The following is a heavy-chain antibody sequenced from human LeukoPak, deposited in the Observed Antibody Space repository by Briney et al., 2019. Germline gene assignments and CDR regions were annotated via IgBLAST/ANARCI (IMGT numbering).Heavy chain of an antibody. V-gene: IGHV3-64D*06. J-gene: IGHJ4*02. Sequence: PGGSLRLSCSASGFTFSSYAMHWVRQAPGKGLEYVSAISSNGGSTYYADSVKGRFTISRDNSKNTLYLQMSSLRAEDTAVYYCVKAAEDIVATIYLDYWGQGTLVTVSS. D-gene: IGHD5-12*01. CDR3: VKAAEDIVATIYLDY. CDR2: ISSNGGST. CDR1: GFTFSSYA.